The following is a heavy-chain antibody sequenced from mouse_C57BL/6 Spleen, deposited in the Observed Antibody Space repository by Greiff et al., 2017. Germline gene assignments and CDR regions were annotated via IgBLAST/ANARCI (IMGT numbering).Heavy chain of an antibody. CDR3: ARNYYGSSYYFDY. CDR2: IWTGGGT. J-gene: IGHJ2*01. Sequence: VKLVESGPGLVAPSQSLSITCTVSGFSFTSYAISWVRQPPGKGLEWLGVIWTGGGTNYNSALKSRLSISKDNSKSQVFLKMNSLQTDDTARYYCARNYYGSSYYFDYWGQGTTLTVSS. CDR1: GFSFTSYA. V-gene: IGHV2-9-1*01. D-gene: IGHD1-1*01.